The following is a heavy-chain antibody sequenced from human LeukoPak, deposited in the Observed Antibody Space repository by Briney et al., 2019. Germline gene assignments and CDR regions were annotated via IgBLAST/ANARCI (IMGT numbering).Heavy chain of an antibody. CDR2: SYYTGST. CDR1: GGSISSYF. CDR3: ARSNSGTYEAWFDP. V-gene: IGHV4-59*01. D-gene: IGHD1-26*01. Sequence: PSETLSLTCTVSGGSISSYFWSWIRQAPGKGLEWIGYSYYTGSTNYNPSLKSRVTISVDMSKNQFSLKLSSVTAADTAVYYCARSNSGTYEAWFDPWGQGTLVTVSS. J-gene: IGHJ5*02.